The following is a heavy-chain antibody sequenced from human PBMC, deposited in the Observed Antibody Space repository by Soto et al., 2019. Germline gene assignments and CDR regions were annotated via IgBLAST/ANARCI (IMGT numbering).Heavy chain of an antibody. D-gene: IGHD6-19*01. J-gene: IGHJ4*02. CDR1: GYSFSSYW. Sequence: GESLKISCQGSGYSFSSYWIGWVRQMPGKGLEWMAFIDPHSNTRYSPSFEGQITISADKSISTAYLQWSSLKASDTAIYYCARRTYTSGWRHYFVYWGQGILVTVSS. V-gene: IGHV5-51*01. CDR2: IDPHSNT. CDR3: ARRTYTSGWRHYFVY.